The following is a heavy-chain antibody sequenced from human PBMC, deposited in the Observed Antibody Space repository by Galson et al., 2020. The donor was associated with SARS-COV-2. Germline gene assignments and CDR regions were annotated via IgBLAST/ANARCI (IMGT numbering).Heavy chain of an antibody. Sequence: GGSLRLSCAASGFSFSSYAMHWVRQAPGKGLEGVSFIRYDGSTRYYADPVKGRFTISRANSKNTLYLQMTSLTAEDTAVYYCAKVMLGSCSADNCYSGDYWGQGTLVAVSS. J-gene: IGHJ4*02. CDR3: AKVMLGSCSADNCYSGDY. D-gene: IGHD2-15*01. CDR2: IRYDGSTR. V-gene: IGHV3-30*02. CDR1: GFSFSSYA.